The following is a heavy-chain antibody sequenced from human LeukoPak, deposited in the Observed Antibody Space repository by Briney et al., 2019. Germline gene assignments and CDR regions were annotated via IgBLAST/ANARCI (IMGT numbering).Heavy chain of an antibody. Sequence: GGSLRLSCAASGFTFSHYNMNWVRQAPGKGLEWVSYISSSSAVIYYADSVKGRFTISRDNAKNSLYLQMNSLRAEDTAVYYCARHSYDFWSGYYTYAFDIWGQGTMVTVSS. CDR3: ARHSYDFWSGYYTYAFDI. J-gene: IGHJ3*02. V-gene: IGHV3-48*01. CDR1: GFTFSHYN. D-gene: IGHD3-3*01. CDR2: ISSSSAVI.